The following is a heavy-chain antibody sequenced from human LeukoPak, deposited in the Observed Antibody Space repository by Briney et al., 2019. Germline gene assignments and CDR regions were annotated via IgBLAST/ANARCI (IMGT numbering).Heavy chain of an antibody. Sequence: PGRSLRLSCAASGFTFSSYAMHWVRQAPGKGLEWVAVISYDGSNKYYADSVKGRFTISRDNSKNTLYLQMNSLRAEDTAVYYCAVGSCPYYYGSGKYWGQGTLVTVSS. V-gene: IGHV3-30*04. CDR3: AVGSCPYYYGSGKY. D-gene: IGHD3-10*01. CDR2: ISYDGSNK. CDR1: GFTFSSYA. J-gene: IGHJ4*02.